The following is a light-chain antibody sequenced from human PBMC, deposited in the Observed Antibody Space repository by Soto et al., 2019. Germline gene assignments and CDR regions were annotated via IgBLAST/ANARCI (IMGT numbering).Light chain of an antibody. CDR3: QQRSNWPPCP. J-gene: IGKJ1*01. V-gene: IGKV3-11*01. CDR1: QSVSSY. CDR2: DAS. Sequence: EIVLTQSPATLSLSPGERATLSCRASQSVSSYLAWYQQKPGQAPRLLIYDASNRATGIPARFSGSGSGTDFTLTISSLEPEDFAVYYCQQRSNWPPCPFGQGT.